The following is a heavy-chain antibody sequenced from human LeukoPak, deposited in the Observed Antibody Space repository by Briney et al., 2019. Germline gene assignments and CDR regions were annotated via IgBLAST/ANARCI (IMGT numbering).Heavy chain of an antibody. V-gene: IGHV3-48*03. CDR2: ISSSGSTI. Sequence: GGSLRLSCAASGFTFSSYEMNWVRQAPGKGLEWVSYISSSGSTIYYADSVKGRFTISRDNSKNTLYLQMNSLRAEDTAVYYCANASPFGELSHMDVWGQGTTVTVSS. CDR3: ANASPFGELSHMDV. CDR1: GFTFSSYE. D-gene: IGHD3-10*01. J-gene: IGHJ6*02.